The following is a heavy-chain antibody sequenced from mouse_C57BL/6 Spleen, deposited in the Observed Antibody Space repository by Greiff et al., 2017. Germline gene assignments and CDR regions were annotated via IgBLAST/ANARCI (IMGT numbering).Heavy chain of an antibody. CDR2: IDPSDSYT. V-gene: IGHV1-69*01. CDR3: ARSGAQEAMDY. CDR1: GYTFTSYW. J-gene: IGHJ4*01. D-gene: IGHD3-2*02. Sequence: VQLQQPGAELVMPGASVKLSCKASGYTFTSYWMHWVKQRPGQGLEWIGEIDPSDSYTNYNQKFKGKSTLTVDKSSSTAYMQLSSLTSEDSAVYYCARSGAQEAMDYWGQGTSVTVSS.